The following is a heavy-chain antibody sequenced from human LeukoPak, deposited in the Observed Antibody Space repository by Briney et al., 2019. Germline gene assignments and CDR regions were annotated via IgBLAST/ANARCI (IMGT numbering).Heavy chain of an antibody. Sequence: GGSLRLSCAASGFTFSSYSMNWVRQAPGKGLEWVSSISSSSSYIYYADSVKGRFTISRDNAKNSLYLQMNSLRAVDTAVYYCARELSSYGSFDYWGQGTLVTVSS. D-gene: IGHD5-18*01. V-gene: IGHV3-21*01. CDR1: GFTFSSYS. CDR2: ISSSSSYI. CDR3: ARELSSYGSFDY. J-gene: IGHJ4*02.